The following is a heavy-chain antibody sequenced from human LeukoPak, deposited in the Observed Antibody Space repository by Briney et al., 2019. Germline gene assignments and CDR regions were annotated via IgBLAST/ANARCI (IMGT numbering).Heavy chain of an antibody. J-gene: IGHJ3*02. D-gene: IGHD7-27*01. CDR1: GDSVSSNGAA. V-gene: IGHV6-1*01. Sequence: SQTLSLTCAISGDSVSSNGAAWNWIRQSPSRGLEWLGRTYYRSKWYNDYAVSVKGRITINPDTSNDQFSLQLNSVTPEDTAVYYCARGLWASDSFDIWGQGTMVTVSS. CDR2: TYYRSKWYN. CDR3: ARGLWASDSFDI.